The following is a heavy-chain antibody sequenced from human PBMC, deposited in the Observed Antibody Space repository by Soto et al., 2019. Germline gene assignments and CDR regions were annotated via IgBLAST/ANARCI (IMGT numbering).Heavy chain of an antibody. CDR3: ARDPPQRRYSSSSPRLGFDP. CDR2: IDYNGVT. V-gene: IGHV4-39*07. Sequence: PSETLSLTCSVSGGSINSNDYYWGWIRQPPGKGLEWIGNIDYNGVTYYNPSLKSRVTISVDTSKNQFSLKLSSVTAADTAVYYCARDPPQRRYSSSSPRLGFDPWGQGTLVTVSS. D-gene: IGHD6-6*01. J-gene: IGHJ5*02. CDR1: GGSINSNDYY.